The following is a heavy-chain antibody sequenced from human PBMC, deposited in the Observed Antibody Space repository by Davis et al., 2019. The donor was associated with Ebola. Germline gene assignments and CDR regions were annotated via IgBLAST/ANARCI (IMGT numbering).Heavy chain of an antibody. J-gene: IGHJ4*02. CDR3: AKLSSYGGNSLSGRDY. D-gene: IGHD4-23*01. CDR1: GFTFSSYW. CDR2: IKQDGSEK. Sequence: PGGSLRLSCAASGFTFSSYWMSWVRQAPGKGLEWVANIKQDGSEKYYVDSVKGRFTISRDNAKNSLYLQMNSLRAEDTAVYYCAKLSSYGGNSLSGRDYWGQGTLVTVSS. V-gene: IGHV3-7*01.